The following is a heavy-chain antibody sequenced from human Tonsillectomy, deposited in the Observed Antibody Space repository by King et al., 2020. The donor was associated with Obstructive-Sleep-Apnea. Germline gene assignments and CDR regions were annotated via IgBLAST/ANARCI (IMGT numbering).Heavy chain of an antibody. CDR1: GFTFSSYA. D-gene: IGHD3-3*01. CDR3: VKDGDYDFWSGDYYFDY. V-gene: IGHV3-64D*09. Sequence: QLVQSGGGLVQPGGSLRLSCSASGFTFSSYAMHWVRQAPGKGLEYVSAISSIGGSTYYADSVKGRFTISRDNSKNTLYLQMSSLRAEDTAVYYCVKDGDYDFWSGDYYFDYWGQGALVTVSS. CDR2: ISSIGGST. J-gene: IGHJ4*02.